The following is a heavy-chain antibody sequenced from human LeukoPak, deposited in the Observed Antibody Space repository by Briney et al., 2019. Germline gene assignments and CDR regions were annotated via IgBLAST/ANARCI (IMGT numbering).Heavy chain of an antibody. V-gene: IGHV4-34*01. Sequence: AETLSLTCAVYGGSFSGYYWSGIRQPPGKGLEWIGEINHSGSTNYNPSLKRRVTISVETSKNQFSLRLSSVTAADTAVYYCARGPNWGYSYGADYYYYYGMDVWGQGTTVTVSS. CDR1: GGSFSGYY. CDR2: INHSGST. D-gene: IGHD5-18*01. CDR3: ARGPNWGYSYGADYYYYYGMDV. J-gene: IGHJ6*02.